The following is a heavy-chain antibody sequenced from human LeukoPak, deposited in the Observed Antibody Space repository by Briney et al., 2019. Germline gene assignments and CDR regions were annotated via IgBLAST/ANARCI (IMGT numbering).Heavy chain of an antibody. V-gene: IGHV4-38-2*02. D-gene: IGHD6-13*01. J-gene: IGHJ5*02. Sequence: SETLSLTRIVSGYSISSGYYWGWIRQPPGKGLEWIGNIHHSGSTYYNPSLKSRVTISVDTSKNQFSLKLSSVTAADTAVYYCARVGKRGQQLDHNWFDPWGQGTLVTVSS. CDR2: IHHSGST. CDR1: GYSISSGYY. CDR3: ARVGKRGQQLDHNWFDP.